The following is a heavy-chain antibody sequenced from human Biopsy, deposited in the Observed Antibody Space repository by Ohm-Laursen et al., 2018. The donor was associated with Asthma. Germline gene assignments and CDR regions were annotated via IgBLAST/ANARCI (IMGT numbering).Heavy chain of an antibody. J-gene: IGHJ5*02. CDR3: VRDQAHRDNWFDP. Sequence: ASVKVSCKASGYTFTSYAINWLRQAPGQGLEWMGWIATSSGNPTYAQGFTPGRFVFSLDTSVTTAYLQITNLEPEDTAVYYCVRDQAHRDNWFDPWGQGTPVTVS. D-gene: IGHD1-14*01. CDR1: GYTFTSYA. CDR2: IATSSGNP. V-gene: IGHV7-4-1*02.